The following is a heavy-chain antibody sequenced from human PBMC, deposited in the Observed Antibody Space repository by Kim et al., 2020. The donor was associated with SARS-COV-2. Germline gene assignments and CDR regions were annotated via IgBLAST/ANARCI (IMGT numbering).Heavy chain of an antibody. CDR3: GRVRSSSWYFDY. V-gene: IGHV4-59*01. Sequence: NSPHSRTSRVTISVDASKTQFSLKLSSVTAADTAVYYCGRVRSSSWYFDYWGQGTLVTVSS. D-gene: IGHD6-13*01. J-gene: IGHJ4*02.